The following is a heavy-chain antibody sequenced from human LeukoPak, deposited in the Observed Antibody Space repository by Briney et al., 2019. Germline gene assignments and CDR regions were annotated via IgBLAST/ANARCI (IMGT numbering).Heavy chain of an antibody. J-gene: IGHJ6*02. D-gene: IGHD6-13*01. CDR2: IIPIFGTA. CDR3: ARSSRIAAAHSYYYGMDV. CDR1: GGTFSSYA. V-gene: IGHV1-69*13. Sequence: SVKVSFKASGGTFSSYATSWVRQAPGQGLEWMGGIIPIFGTANYAQKFQGRVTITADESTSTAYMELSSLRSEDTAVYYCARSSRIAAAHSYYYGMDVWGQGTTVTVSS.